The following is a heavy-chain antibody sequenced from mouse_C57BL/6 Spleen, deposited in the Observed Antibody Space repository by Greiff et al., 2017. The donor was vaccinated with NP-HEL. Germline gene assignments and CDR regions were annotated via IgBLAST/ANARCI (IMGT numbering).Heavy chain of an antibody. Sequence: QVQLQQPGAELVKPGASVKLSCKASGYTFTSYWMPWVKQRPGQGLEWIGEIDPGSGSTNYNEKFKSKATLTVDTSSSTAYMQLSSLTSEDSAVYYCARSVYSYHSFAYWGQGTLVTVSA. J-gene: IGHJ3*01. CDR1: GYTFTSYW. V-gene: IGHV1-55*01. D-gene: IGHD2-12*01. CDR3: ARSVYSYHSFAY. CDR2: IDPGSGST.